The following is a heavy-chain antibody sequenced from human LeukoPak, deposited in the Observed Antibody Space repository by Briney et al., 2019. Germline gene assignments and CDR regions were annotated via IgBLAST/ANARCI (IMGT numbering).Heavy chain of an antibody. J-gene: IGHJ3*02. CDR3: ARRADDAFDI. V-gene: IGHV3-66*01. CDR1: GFTVSSNY. Sequence: PGGSLRLSCAASGFTVSSNYMSWVRQAPGTGLEWVSVIYSGGSTYYADSVKGRFTVSRDNSKNTLYLQMNSLRAEDTAVYYCARRADDAFDIWGQGTMVTVSS. CDR2: IYSGGST.